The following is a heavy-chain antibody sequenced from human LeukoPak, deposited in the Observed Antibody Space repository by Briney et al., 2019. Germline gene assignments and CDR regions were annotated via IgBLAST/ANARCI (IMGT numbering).Heavy chain of an antibody. V-gene: IGHV4-34*01. D-gene: IGHD2-2*01. CDR3: ARSDLSSTRHFDY. J-gene: IGHJ4*02. CDR1: GGSFSSYY. CDR2: INHSGST. Sequence: SETLSLTCAVYGGSFSSYYWSWIRQPPGKGLEWIGEINHSGSTNNNPSLKSRVTLSVDTSKNQFSLKLSSVTAADTAVYYCARSDLSSTRHFDYWGQGTLATVSS.